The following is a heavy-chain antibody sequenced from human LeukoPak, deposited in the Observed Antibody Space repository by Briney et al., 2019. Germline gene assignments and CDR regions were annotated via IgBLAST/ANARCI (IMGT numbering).Heavy chain of an antibody. CDR1: GGSFSGYY. V-gene: IGHV4-34*01. D-gene: IGHD5-12*01. CDR3: ARGARWLPFDY. Sequence: PSETLSLTCAVYGGSFSGYYWSWIRQPPGKGLEWIGEINHSGSTYYNPSLKSRVTISVDTSKNQFSLKLSSVTAADTAVYYCARGARWLPFDYWGQGTLATVSS. J-gene: IGHJ4*02. CDR2: INHSGST.